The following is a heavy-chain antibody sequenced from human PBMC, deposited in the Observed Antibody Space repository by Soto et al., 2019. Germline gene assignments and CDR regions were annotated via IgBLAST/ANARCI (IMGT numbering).Heavy chain of an antibody. J-gene: IGHJ4*02. D-gene: IGHD2-2*02. CDR3: ARDEIVVPAAIGNYFDY. Sequence: EVQLVESGGGLVQPGGSLRLSCAASGFTFSSYSMNWVRQAPGKGLEWVSYISSSSITIYYADSVKGRFTISRDNAKNSRYLQMNSLRAEDTAVYYCARDEIVVPAAIGNYFDYWGQGTLVTVSS. CDR2: ISSSSITI. V-gene: IGHV3-48*01. CDR1: GFTFSSYS.